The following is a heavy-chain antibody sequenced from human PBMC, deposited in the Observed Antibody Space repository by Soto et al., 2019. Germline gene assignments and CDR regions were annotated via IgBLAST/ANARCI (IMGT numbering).Heavy chain of an antibody. J-gene: IGHJ3*02. CDR3: ARDGLRWSGAFDI. D-gene: IGHD4-17*01. Sequence: XTLALPCTVSGGSLSSYYWSWIREPPGKGLELIGYIYYSGSTNYNPSLKSRVTISVDTSKTQFSLKLRSVTAADTAVYYCARDGLRWSGAFDIWGQGTMGTVSS. V-gene: IGHV4-59*01. CDR2: IYYSGST. CDR1: GGSLSSYY.